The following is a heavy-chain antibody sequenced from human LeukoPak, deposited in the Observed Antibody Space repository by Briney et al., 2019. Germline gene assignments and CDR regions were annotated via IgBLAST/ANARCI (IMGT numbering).Heavy chain of an antibody. Sequence: PSGTLSLTCAVSGGSISSSNWWSWVRQPPGKGLEWIGEIYHSGSTNYNPSLKSRVTISVDKSKNQFSLKLSSVTAADTAVYYCARLTGGSRSLFDYWGQGTLVTVSS. J-gene: IGHJ4*02. V-gene: IGHV4-4*02. CDR1: GGSISSSNW. CDR3: ARLTGGSRSLFDY. D-gene: IGHD3-10*01. CDR2: IYHSGST.